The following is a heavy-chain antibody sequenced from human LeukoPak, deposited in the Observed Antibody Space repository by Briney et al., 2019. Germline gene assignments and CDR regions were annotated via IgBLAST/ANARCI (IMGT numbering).Heavy chain of an antibody. Sequence: GESLKISCKGSGYSFTSYWIGWVRQMPGKGLEWMGIIYPGDSDTRYSPSFQGQVTISADKSISTAYLQWSSLKASDTAMYYCARILSGSYVFLRYLGYWGPGTLVTVSS. CDR1: GYSFTSYW. V-gene: IGHV5-51*01. D-gene: IGHD1-26*01. CDR2: IYPGDSDT. J-gene: IGHJ4*02. CDR3: ARILSGSYVFLRYLGY.